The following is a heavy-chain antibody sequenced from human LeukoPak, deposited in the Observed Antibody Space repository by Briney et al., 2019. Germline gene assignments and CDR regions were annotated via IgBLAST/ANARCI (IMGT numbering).Heavy chain of an antibody. CDR2: INHSGST. V-gene: IGHV4-34*01. D-gene: IGHD4-17*01. CDR1: GGSFSGYY. J-gene: IGHJ4*02. Sequence: SETLSLTCAVYGGSFSGYYWSWIRQPPGKGLEWIGEINHSGSTNYNPSLKSRVTISVDTSKNQFSLKLSSVTAADTAVYYCARHEHGDYYFDYRGQGTLVTVSS. CDR3: ARHEHGDYYFDY.